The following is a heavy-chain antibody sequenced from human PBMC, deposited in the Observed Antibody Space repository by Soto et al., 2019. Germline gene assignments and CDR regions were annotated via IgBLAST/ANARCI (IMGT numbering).Heavy chain of an antibody. CDR1: GFTFSSYA. CDR2: ISGSGGST. V-gene: IGHV3-23*01. J-gene: IGHJ4*02. D-gene: IGHD4-17*01. Sequence: GSLRLSCAASGFTFSSYAMSWVRQAPGKGLEWVSVISGSGGSTYYADSVKGRFTISRDNSKNTLYLQMNSLRAEDTAVYYCAKDHHDYGDFFGCWGQGTLVTVSS. CDR3: AKDHHDYGDFFGC.